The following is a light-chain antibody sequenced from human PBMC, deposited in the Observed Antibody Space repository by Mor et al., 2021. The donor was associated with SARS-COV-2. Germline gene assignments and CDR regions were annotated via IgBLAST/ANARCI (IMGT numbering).Light chain of an antibody. Sequence: KTGKAPKHLISKASDLESGVPSRFSGDGFGTDFTLTIGSLQPDDSAVYYCQQYDSYPLTFG. J-gene: IGKJ3*01. CDR3: QQYDSYPLT. CDR2: KAS. V-gene: IGKV1-5*03.